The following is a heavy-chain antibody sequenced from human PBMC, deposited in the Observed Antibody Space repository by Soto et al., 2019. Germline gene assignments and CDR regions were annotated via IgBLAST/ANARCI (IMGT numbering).Heavy chain of an antibody. CDR3: AKDGQFRTDGFDV. D-gene: IGHD1-1*01. CDR1: GFTVSSYL. CDR2: INSGGGTT. V-gene: IGHV3-74*01. Sequence: PGGSLRLSCAASGFTVSSYLMHWVRQAPGKGLVWVSRINSGGGTTYYADSVKGRFTISRDNSKNILDLIMNSLKVEDTALYYCAKDGQFRTDGFDVWGQGTMVTVSS. J-gene: IGHJ3*01.